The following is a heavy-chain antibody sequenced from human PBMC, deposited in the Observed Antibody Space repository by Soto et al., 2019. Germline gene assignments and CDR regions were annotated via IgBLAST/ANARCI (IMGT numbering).Heavy chain of an antibody. V-gene: IGHV4-61*01. D-gene: IGHD3-22*01. Sequence: QVQLQESGPGLVKPSETLSLTCTVSGGSVSSGSYYWSWIRQPPGKGLEWIGYIYYSGSTNYNPSLKSIVTISVDTSKNQFSLKLSSVTAADTAVYYCARDVTYYYDSSGYRNNWFDPWGQGTLVTVSS. CDR1: GGSVSSGSYY. J-gene: IGHJ5*02. CDR3: ARDVTYYYDSSGYRNNWFDP. CDR2: IYYSGST.